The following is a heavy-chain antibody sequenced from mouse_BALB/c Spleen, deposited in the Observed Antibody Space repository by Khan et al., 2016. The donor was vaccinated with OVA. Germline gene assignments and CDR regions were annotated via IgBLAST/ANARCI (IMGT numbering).Heavy chain of an antibody. CDR1: GFSLSNYG. Sequence: QVQLKESGPGLVAPSQSLSITCTVSGFSLSNYGVSWVRQPPGKGLEWLGVTWGDGSTNYHSALISRLIITKDNSKRQVFLKLNSLQTDDTATYHCAKFTPEYYSMDYGGQGTSVTVSS. CDR2: TWGDGST. D-gene: IGHD1-1*01. J-gene: IGHJ4*01. V-gene: IGHV2-3*01. CDR3: AKFTPEYYSMDY.